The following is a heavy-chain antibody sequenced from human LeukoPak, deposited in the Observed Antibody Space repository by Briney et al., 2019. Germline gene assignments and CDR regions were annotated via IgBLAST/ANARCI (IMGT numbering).Heavy chain of an antibody. Sequence: GGSLRLSCAASGFTFSSYGMHWVRQAPGKGLEGVAVIWFDGSNKYYADSVKGRFTISRDNSKNTLYLQMNSLRAEDTAVYYCARDHCSSTSCYYPPGYWGQGTLVTVSS. V-gene: IGHV3-33*01. CDR3: ARDHCSSTSCYYPPGY. CDR2: IWFDGSNK. CDR1: GFTFSSYG. J-gene: IGHJ4*02. D-gene: IGHD2-2*01.